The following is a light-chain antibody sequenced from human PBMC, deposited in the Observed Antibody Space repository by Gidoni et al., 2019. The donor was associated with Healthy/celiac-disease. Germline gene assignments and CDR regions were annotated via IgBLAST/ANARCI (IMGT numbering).Light chain of an antibody. CDR1: SSDVGSYNL. V-gene: IGLV2-23*02. J-gene: IGLJ1*01. Sequence: HSALTQPASVSGSPGQSITISCTATSSDVGSYNLVAWYQQHPGKAPKLMIYEVSKRPSGVSNRFSGSKSGNTASLTISGLQAEDEADYYCCSYAGSSTYVFGTGTKVTVL. CDR3: CSYAGSSTYV. CDR2: EVS.